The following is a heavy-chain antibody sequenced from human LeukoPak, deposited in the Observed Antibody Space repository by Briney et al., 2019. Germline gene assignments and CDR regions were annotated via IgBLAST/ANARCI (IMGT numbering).Heavy chain of an antibody. CDR2: ISAYNGNT. CDR1: GYTFTSYG. CDR3: ARTALSSWYFSARFDP. D-gene: IGHD6-13*01. V-gene: IGHV1-18*01. J-gene: IGHJ5*02. Sequence: ASVKVSCTASGYTFTSYGISWVRQAPGQGLEWMGWISAYNGNTNYAQKLQGRVTMTTDTSTSTAYMELRSLRSDDTAVYYCARTALSSWYFSARFDPWGQGTLVTVSS.